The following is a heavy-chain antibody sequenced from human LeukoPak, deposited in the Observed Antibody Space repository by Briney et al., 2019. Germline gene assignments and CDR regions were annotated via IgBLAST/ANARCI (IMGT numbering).Heavy chain of an antibody. V-gene: IGHV4-61*02. CDR2: IYTSGST. Sequence: SETLSLTCTVSGGSISSGSYYWSWIRQPAGKGLEWIGRIYTSGSTNYNPSLKSRVTISVDTSKNQFSLKLSSVTAADTAMYYCASGDDFWSGYYYWGQGTLVTVSS. CDR3: ASGDDFWSGYYY. CDR1: GGSISSGSYY. J-gene: IGHJ4*02. D-gene: IGHD3-3*01.